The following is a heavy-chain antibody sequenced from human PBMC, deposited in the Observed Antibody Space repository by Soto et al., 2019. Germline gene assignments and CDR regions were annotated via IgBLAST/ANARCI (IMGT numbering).Heavy chain of an antibody. CDR1: GGTFSSYA. CDR3: ARDWRAVAGPRGEFDY. V-gene: IGHV1-69*13. J-gene: IGHJ4*02. Sequence: SVKVSCKASGGTFSSYASSWVRQAPGQGLEWMGGIIPIFGTANYAQKFQGRVTITADESTSTAYMELSSLRSEDTAVYYCARDWRAVAGPRGEFDYWGQGTLVTVSS. D-gene: IGHD6-19*01. CDR2: IIPIFGTA.